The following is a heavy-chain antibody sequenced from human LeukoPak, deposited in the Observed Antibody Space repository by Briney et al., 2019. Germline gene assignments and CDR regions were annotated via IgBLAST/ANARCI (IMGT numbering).Heavy chain of an antibody. V-gene: IGHV1-58*02. CDR1: GFTFTSSA. CDR2: IVVGSGNT. CDR3: AADRWVGATTFDY. Sequence: SVKVSCKASGFTFTSSAMXXXXQARGQRXXXXGWIVVGSGNTNYAQKFQERVTITRDMSTSTAYMELSSLRSEDTAVYYCAADRWVGATTFDYWGQGTLVTVSS. D-gene: IGHD1-26*01. J-gene: IGHJ4*02.